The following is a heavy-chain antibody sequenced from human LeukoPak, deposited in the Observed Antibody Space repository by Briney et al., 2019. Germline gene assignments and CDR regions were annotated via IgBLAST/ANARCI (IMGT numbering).Heavy chain of an antibody. D-gene: IGHD5-24*01. V-gene: IGHV1-69*05. CDR2: IIPIFGTA. CDR3: ASRDGYNPWYYFDY. Sequence: GASVKVSCKASGGTFSSYAISWVRQAPGQGLEWMGGIIPIFGTANYAQKFQGRVRITTDESTSTAYMELSSLRSEDTAVYYCASRDGYNPWYYFDYWGQGTLVTVSS. CDR1: GGTFSSYA. J-gene: IGHJ4*02.